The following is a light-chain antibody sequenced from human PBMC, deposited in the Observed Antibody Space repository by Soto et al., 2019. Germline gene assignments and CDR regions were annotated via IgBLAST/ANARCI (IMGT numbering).Light chain of an antibody. CDR3: SSYTSSSTLV. V-gene: IGLV2-14*01. CDR2: DVS. J-gene: IGLJ2*01. Sequence: QSVLTQPASVSGSPGQSITISCTGTSSDVGGYNYVSWYQQHPGQAPKLMIYDVSNRPSGVSNRFSGSKSGNTASLTISRLQAEDEADYYCSSYTSSSTLVFGGGTKLTVL. CDR1: SSDVGGYNY.